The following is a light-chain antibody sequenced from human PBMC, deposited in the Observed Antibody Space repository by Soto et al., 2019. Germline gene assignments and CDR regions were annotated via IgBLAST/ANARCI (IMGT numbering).Light chain of an antibody. CDR1: SSDVGGYNY. CDR2: VVS. V-gene: IGLV2-11*01. Sequence: QSALTQPRSVSGSPGQSVTISCTGTSSDVGGYNYVSWYQQHPGKAPKVMIYVVSKRPSGVPDRFSGSKSGNTASLTIYGLQAGDEADYYCCSYAGTYTLIFGGGTKLTVL. CDR3: CSYAGTYTLI. J-gene: IGLJ2*01.